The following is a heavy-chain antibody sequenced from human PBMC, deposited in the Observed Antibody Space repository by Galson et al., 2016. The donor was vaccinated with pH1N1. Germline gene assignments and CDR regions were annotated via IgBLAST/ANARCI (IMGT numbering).Heavy chain of an antibody. J-gene: IGHJ3*02. CDR3: VRKNYGDAFDI. CDR2: ISSNRFYM. CDR1: GFTFISDT. Sequence: SLRLSCAASGFTFISDTMNWFRQAPGKGLEWVSSISSNRFYMYYADSVKGRSTISRDNAKKYMYLQLNSLRAEDTAVYYCVRKNYGDAFDIWGRGTMVTVSS. D-gene: IGHD3-10*01. V-gene: IGHV3-21*04.